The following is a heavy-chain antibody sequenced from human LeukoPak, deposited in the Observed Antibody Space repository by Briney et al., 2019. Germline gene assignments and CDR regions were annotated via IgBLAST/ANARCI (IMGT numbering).Heavy chain of an antibody. CDR2: ISSGGSYI. J-gene: IGHJ3*02. V-gene: IGHV3-21*01. D-gene: IGHD2-15*01. CDR1: KFTFSTSN. CDR3: ARDPGGFDI. Sequence: PGRSLRLSCVGSKFTFSTSNMDWVRRAPGKGLEWVSSISSGGSYIHYADSVKGRFTVSRDNAKNSLFLQMNSLRVEDTAVYYCARDPGGFDIWGHGTVVTVSS.